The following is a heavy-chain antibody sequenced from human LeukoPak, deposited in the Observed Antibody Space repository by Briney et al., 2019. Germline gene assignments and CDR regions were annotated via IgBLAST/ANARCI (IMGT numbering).Heavy chain of an antibody. D-gene: IGHD1-7*01. Sequence: SETLSLTCTVSGGSISSYYWSWIRQPPGKGLEWIGYIYYSGSTNYNPSLKSRVTISVDTSKNQFSLKLSSVTAADTAVYYCARENWNCYYYYGMDVWGQGTTVTVSS. CDR3: ARENWNCYYYYGMDV. V-gene: IGHV4-59*01. CDR2: IYYSGST. CDR1: GGSISSYY. J-gene: IGHJ6*02.